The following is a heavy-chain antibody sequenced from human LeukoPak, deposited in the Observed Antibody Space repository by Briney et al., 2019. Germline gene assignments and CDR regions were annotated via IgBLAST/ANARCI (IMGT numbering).Heavy chain of an antibody. D-gene: IGHD6-13*01. CDR3: AREATSIAAAPQAFDY. Sequence: ASVKVSCKESGYTFTSYYMHWVRQAPGQGLEWMGIINPSGGSTSYAQKFEGRVTMTRDTSTSTVYMELSSLRSEDTAVYYCAREATSIAAAPQAFDYWGQGTLVTVSS. J-gene: IGHJ4*02. CDR2: INPSGGST. V-gene: IGHV1-46*01. CDR1: GYTFTSYY.